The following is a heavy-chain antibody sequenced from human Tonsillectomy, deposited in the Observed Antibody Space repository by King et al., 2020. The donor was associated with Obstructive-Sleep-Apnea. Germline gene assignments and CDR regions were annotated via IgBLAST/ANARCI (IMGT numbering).Heavy chain of an antibody. CDR1: GGSISSSRYY. Sequence: LQLQESGPGLVKPSETLSLTCTVSGGSISSSRYYWGWIRQPPGKGLEWVWSIYYSGGTYYIPSPKSRVTITVDTSKNQFSLKLSSVTAADTAVYYCARAYYDSSGYPYYFDYWGQGTLVTVSS. CDR3: ARAYYDSSGYPYYFDY. V-gene: IGHV4-39*07. D-gene: IGHD3-22*01. J-gene: IGHJ4*02. CDR2: IYYSGGT.